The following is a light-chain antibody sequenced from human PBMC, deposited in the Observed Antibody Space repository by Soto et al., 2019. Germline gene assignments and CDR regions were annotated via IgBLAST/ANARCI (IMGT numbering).Light chain of an antibody. Sequence: QSVLTQPPSVSEAPRQRVTISCSGSSSNIGNNAVNWYQQLPGKAPKLLIYYDDLLPSGVSDRFSGSKSGTSASLAISGLQSEDEADYYCAAWVDSLNGQVFGGGTKVTVL. V-gene: IGLV1-36*01. CDR2: YDD. J-gene: IGLJ2*01. CDR1: SSNIGNNA. CDR3: AAWVDSLNGQV.